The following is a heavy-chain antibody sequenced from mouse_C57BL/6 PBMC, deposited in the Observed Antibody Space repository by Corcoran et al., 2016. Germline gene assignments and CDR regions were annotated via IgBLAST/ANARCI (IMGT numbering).Heavy chain of an antibody. CDR2: INPNNGGT. D-gene: IGHD3-3*01. CDR1: GYTFTDYN. J-gene: IGHJ3*01. V-gene: IGHV1-18*01. CDR3: ARRGLAWFAY. Sequence: IQLQQSGPELVKPGASVKISCKASGYTFTDYNMDWVKQSHGKSLEWIGDINPNNGGTIYNQKFKGKATLTVDKSSSTAYMELRSLTSEDTAVYYCARRGLAWFAYWGQGTLVTVSA.